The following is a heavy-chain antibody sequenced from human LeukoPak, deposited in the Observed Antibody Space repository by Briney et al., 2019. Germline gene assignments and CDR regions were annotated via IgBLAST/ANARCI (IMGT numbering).Heavy chain of an antibody. V-gene: IGHV3-15*01. CDR2: IKSPIDGETS. CDR3: TTGYGSSWYG. CDR1: GLSLSDAW. D-gene: IGHD6-13*01. Sequence: GGSLTLSCAASGLSLSDAWMSWVRQDPGKGLQWVALIKSPIDGETSHYAAPVIGIFTISIDDSNNMAYLQMDSLKTEDTGVYYCTTGYGSSWYGWGQGTLVTVSS. J-gene: IGHJ4*02.